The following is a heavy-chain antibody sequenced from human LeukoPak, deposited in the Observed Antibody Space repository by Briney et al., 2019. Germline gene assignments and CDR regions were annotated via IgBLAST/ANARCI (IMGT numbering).Heavy chain of an antibody. CDR3: ARLLRGGRDTPMVTMIVVRAKSGAFDI. CDR1: GGSFSGYY. D-gene: IGHD3-22*01. CDR2: INHSGST. V-gene: IGHV4-34*01. J-gene: IGHJ3*02. Sequence: PSETLSLTCAVYGGSFSGYYWSWIRQPPGKGLQWIGEINHSGSTNYNPSLKRRVTISVDTSKNQFSLKLSSVTAADTAVYYCARLLRGGRDTPMVTMIVVRAKSGAFDIWGQGTMVTVSS.